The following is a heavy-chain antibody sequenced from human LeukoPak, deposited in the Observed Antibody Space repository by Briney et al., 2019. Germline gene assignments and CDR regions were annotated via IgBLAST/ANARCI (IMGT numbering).Heavy chain of an antibody. D-gene: IGHD6-13*01. Sequence: GGSLRLSCAASGFTFSSYGMSWVRQAPGKGLEWVSAISGSGGSTYYADSVKGRFTISRDNAKNSLYLQMNSLRAADTAVYYCARAPTSELQLQFDYWGQGTLVTVSS. CDR3: ARAPTSELQLQFDY. CDR1: GFTFSSYG. V-gene: IGHV3-23*01. J-gene: IGHJ4*02. CDR2: ISGSGGST.